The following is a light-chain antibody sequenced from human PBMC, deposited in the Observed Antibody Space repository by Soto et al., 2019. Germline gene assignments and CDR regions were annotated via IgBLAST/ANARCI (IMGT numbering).Light chain of an antibody. Sequence: EIVLTQSPATLSLSPGERATLSCRASQSVSSYLAWYQQRPSQPPRLLIYDTSNRATGIPARFSGSGSGTDFTLTISGLEPADLGVYYCQQRHNWPITFGQGTRLEIK. CDR1: QSVSSY. V-gene: IGKV3-11*01. J-gene: IGKJ5*01. CDR2: DTS. CDR3: QQRHNWPIT.